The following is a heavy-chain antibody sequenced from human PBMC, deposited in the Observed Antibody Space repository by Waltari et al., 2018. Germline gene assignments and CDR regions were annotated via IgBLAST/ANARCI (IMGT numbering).Heavy chain of an antibody. V-gene: IGHV4-4*02. D-gene: IGHD6-19*01. CDR3: ARDPGYTTGQYYFDY. Sequence: QVQLQESGPGLVKPSGTLSLTCAVSGASISSDNWWSWVRQPPGKGLEWIGEIYHTGSINYNPSLKSRVTISVDKSNNQFSLNLTSVTAADTAVYYCARDPGYTTGQYYFDYWGQGTLVTVSS. CDR2: IYHTGSI. J-gene: IGHJ4*02. CDR1: GASISSDNW.